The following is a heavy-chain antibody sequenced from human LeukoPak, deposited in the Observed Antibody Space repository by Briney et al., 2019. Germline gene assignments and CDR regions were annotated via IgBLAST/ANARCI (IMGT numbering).Heavy chain of an antibody. D-gene: IGHD4-17*01. CDR2: TSSNGGTT. V-gene: IGHV3-64D*06. CDR3: VKALSSTVTTKRKFDY. J-gene: IGHJ4*02. CDR1: GFTFDSYA. Sequence: GGSLRLSCSASGFTFDSYAMHWVRQAPGKGLEYVSATSSNGGTTYHADSVKGRFTISRDNSQNTLYLQMSSLRDEDTAVYYCVKALSSTVTTKRKFDYWGQGTLVTVSS.